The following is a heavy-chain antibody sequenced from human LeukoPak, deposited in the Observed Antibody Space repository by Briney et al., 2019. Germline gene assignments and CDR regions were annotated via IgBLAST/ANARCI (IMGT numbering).Heavy chain of an antibody. CDR2: INHSVST. CDR1: RGSLSGYY. D-gene: IGHD6-13*01. Sequence: PETLSLTSALYRGSLSGYYWSSIRQPPGKGLEWIGGINHSVSTNYTTSLQSRVTISVDTSKNQFSLKLSSLTAAHTAVYYCERRQQLVLSHQRYFDYWGQGTLVTVSS. CDR3: ERRQQLVLSHQRYFDY. V-gene: IGHV4-34*01. J-gene: IGHJ4*02.